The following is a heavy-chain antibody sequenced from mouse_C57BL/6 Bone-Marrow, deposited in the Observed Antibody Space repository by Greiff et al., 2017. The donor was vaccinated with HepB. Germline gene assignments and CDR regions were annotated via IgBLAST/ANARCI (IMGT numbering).Heavy chain of an antibody. J-gene: IGHJ3*01. V-gene: IGHV1-9*01. Sequence: VMLVESGAELMKPGASVKLSCKATGYTFTGYWIEWVKQRPGHGLEWIGEILPGSGSTNYNEKFKGKATFTADTSSNTAYMQLSSLTTEDSAIYYCASQGGSFNWAWFAYWGQGTRVTVSA. CDR3: ASQGGSFNWAWFAY. D-gene: IGHD4-1*02. CDR2: ILPGSGST. CDR1: GYTFTGYW.